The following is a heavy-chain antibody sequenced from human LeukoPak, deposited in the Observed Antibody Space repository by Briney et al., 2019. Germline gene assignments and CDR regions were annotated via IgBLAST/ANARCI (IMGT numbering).Heavy chain of an antibody. CDR1: GGSFSGYY. J-gene: IGHJ5*02. V-gene: IGHV4-34*01. CDR2: INHSGST. Sequence: SETLSLTCAVYGGSFSGYYWSWIRQPPGKGLEWIGEINHSGSTNYNPSLKSRVTISVDTSKNQFSLNLSSVTAADTAVYYCARGQGTNWFDPWGQGTLVTVSS. D-gene: IGHD1/OR15-1a*01. CDR3: ARGQGTNWFDP.